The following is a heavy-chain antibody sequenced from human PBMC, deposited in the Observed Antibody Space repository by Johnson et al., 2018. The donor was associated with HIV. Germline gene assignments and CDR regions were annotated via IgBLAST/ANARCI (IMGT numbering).Heavy chain of an antibody. J-gene: IGHJ3*02. CDR3: VKLPVAPSYGAFDI. D-gene: IGHD6-19*01. V-gene: IGHV3-66*04. CDR1: GFPVTSNF. CDR2: VYSTFGT. Sequence: VQLVESGGGLVQPGGSLRLSCTASGFPVTSNFMTWVRQPPGKGLDWVSAVYSTFGTYYADSVRGRFTISTDNSKNTLYLKMNSLRAEVTAVYYCVKLPVAPSYGAFDIWGQGTMVTVSS.